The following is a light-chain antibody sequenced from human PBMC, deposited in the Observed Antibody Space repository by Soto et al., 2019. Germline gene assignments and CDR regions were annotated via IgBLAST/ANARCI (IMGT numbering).Light chain of an antibody. CDR1: QSVSSNY. V-gene: IGKV3-20*01. CDR2: DVS. J-gene: IGKJ1*01. Sequence: EIVLTQSPGTLSLSPGERATLSCRSSQSVSSNYLAWYQQKPDQAPRLVIYDVSGRATGIPDWFSGSGSGTDFTLTISRLEPEDFAVYYCQQYGSSPTFGQGTKVYIK. CDR3: QQYGSSPT.